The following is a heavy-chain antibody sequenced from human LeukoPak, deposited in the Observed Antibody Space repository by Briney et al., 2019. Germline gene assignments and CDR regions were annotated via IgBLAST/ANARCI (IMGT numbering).Heavy chain of an antibody. Sequence: GGSLRLSCAASGFTFSSYSMNWVRQAPGKGLEWVSSISSSSSYIYYADSVKGRFTISRDNAKNSLYLQMNSLRAEDTAVYYCARDHRPYDSSGYYLRYFDYWGQGTLVTVSS. CDR3: ARDHRPYDSSGYYLRYFDY. CDR2: ISSSSSYI. J-gene: IGHJ4*02. D-gene: IGHD3-22*01. CDR1: GFTFSSYS. V-gene: IGHV3-21*01.